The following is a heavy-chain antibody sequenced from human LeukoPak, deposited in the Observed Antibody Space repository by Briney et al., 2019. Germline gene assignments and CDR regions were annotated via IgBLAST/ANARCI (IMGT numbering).Heavy chain of an antibody. CDR2: IYYSGST. CDR3: AREGYCSSTSCLENAFDI. Sequence: SETLSLTCTVSGGSISSSSYYWGWIRQPPGKGLEWIGSIYYSGSTYYNPSLKSRVTISVDTSKNQFSLKLSSVTAADTAVYYCAREGYCSSTSCLENAFDIWGQGTMVTVSS. CDR1: GGSISSSSYY. D-gene: IGHD2-2*01. V-gene: IGHV4-39*07. J-gene: IGHJ3*02.